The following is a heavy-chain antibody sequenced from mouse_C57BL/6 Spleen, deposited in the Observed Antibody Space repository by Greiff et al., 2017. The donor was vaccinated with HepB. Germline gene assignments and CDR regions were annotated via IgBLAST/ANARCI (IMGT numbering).Heavy chain of an antibody. CDR2: FYPGSGSI. V-gene: IGHV1-62-2*01. Sequence: VKVVESGAELVKPGASVKLSCKASGYTFTEYTIHWVKQRSGQGLEWIGWFYPGSGSIKYNEKFKDKATLTADKSSSTVYMELSRLTSEDSAVYFCARHGDYYGSRGYYFDYWGQGTTLTVSS. D-gene: IGHD1-1*01. J-gene: IGHJ2*01. CDR3: ARHGDYYGSRGYYFDY. CDR1: GYTFTEYT.